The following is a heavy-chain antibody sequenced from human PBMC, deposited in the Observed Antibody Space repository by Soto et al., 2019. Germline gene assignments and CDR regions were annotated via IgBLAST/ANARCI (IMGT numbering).Heavy chain of an antibody. CDR2: MNPSGGST. CDR1: GYTFTSYY. V-gene: IGHV1-46*01. D-gene: IGHD3-22*01. CDR3: AREVAHSSGYYYSNYYYYGMDV. J-gene: IGHJ6*02. Sequence: QVQLVQSGAEVKKPGASVKVSCKASGYTFTSYYMHWVRQAPGQGLEWMGIMNPSGGSTSYAQKFQGRVTITRDTSTSTVYMELSSLRSEDTAVYYCAREVAHSSGYYYSNYYYYGMDVWGQGTTVTVSS.